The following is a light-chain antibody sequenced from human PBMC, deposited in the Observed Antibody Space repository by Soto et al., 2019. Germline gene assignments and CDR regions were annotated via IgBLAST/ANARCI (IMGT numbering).Light chain of an antibody. CDR1: QSVSSN. CDR2: GAS. V-gene: IGKV3-15*01. Sequence: EIVMTQSPATMSVSPGERATLSCRASQSVSSNLAWYQQKPGQAPRLLIYGASTRATVIPDRFSGSGSGTDFTLTISRLEPEDFAAYYCQQYGTSPITFGQGTRLEI. CDR3: QQYGTSPIT. J-gene: IGKJ5*01.